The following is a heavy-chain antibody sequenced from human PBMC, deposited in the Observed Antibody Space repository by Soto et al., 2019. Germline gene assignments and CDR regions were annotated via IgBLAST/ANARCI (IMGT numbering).Heavy chain of an antibody. Sequence: GGSLRLSCAASGFTFSSYWMSWVRQAPGKGLEWVANIKQDGSEKYYVDSVKGRFTISRDNAKNSLYLQMNSLRAEDTAVYYCARAANDYGDYRDYWYYYYMDVWGKGTTVTVSS. CDR1: GFTFSSYW. CDR2: IKQDGSEK. J-gene: IGHJ6*03. D-gene: IGHD4-17*01. CDR3: ARAANDYGDYRDYWYYYYMDV. V-gene: IGHV3-7*01.